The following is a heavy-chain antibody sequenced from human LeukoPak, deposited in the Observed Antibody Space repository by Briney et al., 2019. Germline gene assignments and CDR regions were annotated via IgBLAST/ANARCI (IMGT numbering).Heavy chain of an antibody. J-gene: IGHJ3*02. V-gene: IGHV3-48*03. Sequence: PAVSLRLSCAASAFTFSTYEMNWVRPAPGKGLEWVSYTSSSGGPISYADSVKGRFTISTDTAKTSLYLQMNSLSAEDTGVYYCERGARGSSYGFAFDIWGQGTMVTVSS. D-gene: IGHD5-18*01. CDR3: ERGARGSSYGFAFDI. CDR2: TSSSGGPI. CDR1: AFTFSTYE.